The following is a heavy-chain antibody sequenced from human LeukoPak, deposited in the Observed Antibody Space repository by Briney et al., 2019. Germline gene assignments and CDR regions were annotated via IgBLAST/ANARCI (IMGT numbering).Heavy chain of an antibody. CDR2: ISDGESP. V-gene: IGHV4-59*01. Sequence: PSETLSLTCSVSGGSISYYYWSWIRQFPGKGLEWIGYISDGESPDYNPSLQSRVTIYVDSSKNQFFLNLTSVTAADKAVYYCAQDRFSFVHWGQGTLVTVSS. CDR3: AQDRFSFVH. D-gene: IGHD2-2*01. J-gene: IGHJ1*01. CDR1: GGSISYYY.